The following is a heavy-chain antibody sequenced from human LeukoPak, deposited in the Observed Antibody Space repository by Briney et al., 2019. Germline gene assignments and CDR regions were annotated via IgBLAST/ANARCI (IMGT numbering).Heavy chain of an antibody. CDR1: GHTFSKAW. V-gene: IGHV3-15*01. CDR3: ARAEPRYSYGYIFDY. J-gene: IGHJ4*02. D-gene: IGHD5-18*01. CDR2: IKSKIDGGTT. Sequence: GGSLRLSCAVSGHTFSKAWMSWVRQAPGKGLEWVGRIKSKIDGGTTDYAAPVKGRFTISRDNSKNTLYLQMNSLRAEDTAVYYCARAEPRYSYGYIFDYWGQGTLVTVSS.